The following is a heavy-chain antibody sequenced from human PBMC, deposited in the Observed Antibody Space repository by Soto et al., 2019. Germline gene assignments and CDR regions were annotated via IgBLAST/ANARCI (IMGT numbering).Heavy chain of an antibody. CDR1: GFTFSSYG. Sequence: ESGGGVVQPGRSLRLSCAASGFTFSSYGMHWVRQAPGKGLEWVAVIWYDGSNKYYADSVKGRFTISRDNSKNTLYLQMNSLRAEDTAVYYCAREAGATQGPTFDYWGQGTLVTVSS. CDR2: IWYDGSNK. D-gene: IGHD1-26*01. J-gene: IGHJ4*02. V-gene: IGHV3-33*01. CDR3: AREAGATQGPTFDY.